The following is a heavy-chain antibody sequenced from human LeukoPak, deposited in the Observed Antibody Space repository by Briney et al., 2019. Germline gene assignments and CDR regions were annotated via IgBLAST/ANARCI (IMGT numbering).Heavy chain of an antibody. CDR2: IYYSGST. J-gene: IGHJ4*02. V-gene: IGHV4-59*08. D-gene: IGHD6-19*01. CDR3: ARLASSGWSHCDY. CDR1: GGSISSYY. Sequence: SETVSLTCTVSGGSISSYYWSWIRQPPGKGPEWIGYIYYSGSTNYNPSLKSRVTISVDTSKNQFSLKMNSVTAADTAVYYCARLASSGWSHCDYWGQGTLVTVSS.